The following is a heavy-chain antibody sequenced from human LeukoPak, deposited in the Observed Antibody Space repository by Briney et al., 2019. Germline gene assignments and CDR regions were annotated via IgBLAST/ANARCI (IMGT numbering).Heavy chain of an antibody. D-gene: IGHD3-3*01. Sequence: ASVKVSCKASGYTFTSYDINWVRQATGQGLEWMGWMNPNSGNTGYAQKFQGRVTMTRNTSISTAYMELSSLRSEDTAVYYCARSNDFWSGYYYYYGMGVWGQGTTVTVSS. V-gene: IGHV1-8*01. CDR2: MNPNSGNT. CDR1: GYTFTSYD. J-gene: IGHJ6*02. CDR3: ARSNDFWSGYYYYYGMGV.